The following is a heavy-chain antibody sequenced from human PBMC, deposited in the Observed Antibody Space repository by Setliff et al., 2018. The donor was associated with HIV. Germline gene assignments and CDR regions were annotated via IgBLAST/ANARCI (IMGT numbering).Heavy chain of an antibody. CDR2: IHTSGST. Sequence: LFLTCTVSGDSIGYYYWSWIRQPAGRGLEWMGRIHTSGSTNYNPSLTSRVTLSVDTSKNQFFLKLASLSAADTAVYYCARDRIEVVVDGPHDVFDVWGRGTTVTVSS. CDR3: ARDRIEVVVDGPHDVFDV. J-gene: IGHJ3*01. V-gene: IGHV4-4*07. D-gene: IGHD2-15*01. CDR1: GDSIGYYY.